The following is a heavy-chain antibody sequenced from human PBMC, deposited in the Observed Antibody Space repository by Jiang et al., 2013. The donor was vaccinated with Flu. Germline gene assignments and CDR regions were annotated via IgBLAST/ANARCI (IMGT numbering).Heavy chain of an antibody. CDR3: VRDWRAFDI. J-gene: IGHJ3*02. CDR1: EFTFSNFA. Sequence: VQLVESGGGVVQPGRSLRLSCAASEFTFSNFAMHWVRQAPGKGLGWVAVISYDGSKKYYADSVKGRFTISRDNSENTLHLQMDSLRAEDTAVYYCVRDWRAFDIWGQGTTVTVSS. D-gene: IGHD3-3*01. V-gene: IGHV3-30-3*01. CDR2: ISYDGSKK.